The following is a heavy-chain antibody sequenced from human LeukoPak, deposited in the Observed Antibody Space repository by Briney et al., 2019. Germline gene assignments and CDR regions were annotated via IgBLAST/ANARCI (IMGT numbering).Heavy chain of an antibody. CDR3: AREGPDMAAAGTGYFDY. J-gene: IGHJ4*02. V-gene: IGHV3-30-3*01. D-gene: IGHD6-13*01. CDR1: GFTFSSYA. Sequence: GGSLRLSCAASGFTFSSYAMHWVRQAPGKGLEWVAVISYDGSNKYYADSVKGRFTISRDNSKNTLYLQMNSLRAEDTAVYYCAREGPDMAAAGTGYFDYWGQGTLVTVSS. CDR2: ISYDGSNK.